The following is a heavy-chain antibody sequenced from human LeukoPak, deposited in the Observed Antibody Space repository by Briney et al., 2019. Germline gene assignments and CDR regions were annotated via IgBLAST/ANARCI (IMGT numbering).Heavy chain of an antibody. CDR1: GGSISSYY. CDR2: IYYSGST. Sequence: SETLSLNCTVSGGSISSYYWSWIRQPPGKGLEWIWYIYYSGSTNYNPSLKSRVTISVDTSKNQFSLKLSSVTAADTAVYYCARGGIAAAGFPSFDYWGQGTLVTVSS. CDR3: ARGGIAAAGFPSFDY. V-gene: IGHV4-59*01. J-gene: IGHJ4*02. D-gene: IGHD6-13*01.